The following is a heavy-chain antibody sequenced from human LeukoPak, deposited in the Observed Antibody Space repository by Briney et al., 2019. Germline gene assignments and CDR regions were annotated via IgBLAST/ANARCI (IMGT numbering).Heavy chain of an antibody. CDR1: GGSFSGYY. V-gene: IGHV4-34*01. Sequence: PSETLSLTCAVYGGSFSGYYWSWIRQPPGKGREWIGKINHSGITNYNPSLKSRVTISLDTSKNQFSLKLSSVTAADTAVYYCARGRIDCSSTSCYEEAFDIWGQGTMVTVSS. CDR2: INHSGIT. D-gene: IGHD2-2*01. J-gene: IGHJ3*02. CDR3: ARGRIDCSSTSCYEEAFDI.